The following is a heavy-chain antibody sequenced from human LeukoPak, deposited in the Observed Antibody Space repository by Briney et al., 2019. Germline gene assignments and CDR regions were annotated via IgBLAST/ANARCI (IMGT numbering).Heavy chain of an antibody. CDR2: ISSSGSTI. CDR3: AAPTG. J-gene: IGHJ4*02. V-gene: IGHV3-48*03. CDR1: GVTLCSYV. D-gene: IGHD4-17*01. Sequence: RGSLRLSCAASGVTLCSYVMNWVCQGPGKGLEWVSYISSSGSTIYYADSVKGRFAISRDNAKNSLYLHMNSLRAEDTAVYYCAAPTGGGQGTLVTVSS.